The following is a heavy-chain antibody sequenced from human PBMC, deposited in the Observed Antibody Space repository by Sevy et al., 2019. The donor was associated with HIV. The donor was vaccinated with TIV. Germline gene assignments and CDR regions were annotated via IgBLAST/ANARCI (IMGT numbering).Heavy chain of an antibody. CDR3: AKDRIWELGDAFDI. CDR2: LSGGGGSP. CDR1: VFTFTSYA. J-gene: IGHJ3*02. V-gene: IGHV3-23*01. D-gene: IGHD1-26*01. Sequence: GGSLRLSCAASVFTFTSYAMSWVRQTPGKGLEWVSGLSGGGGSPFYADSVKGRFTISRDNSKNTLYLQMNSLRAEDTALYYCAKDRIWELGDAFDIWGQGTMVTVSS.